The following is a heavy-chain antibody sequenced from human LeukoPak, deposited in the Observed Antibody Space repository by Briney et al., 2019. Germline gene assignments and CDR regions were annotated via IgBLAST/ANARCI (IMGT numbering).Heavy chain of an antibody. V-gene: IGHV4-4*07. J-gene: IGHJ4*02. CDR3: ARGSSGWYSIDY. Sequence: ESSETLSLTCTVSGGSISNYYWSWIRQAAGKGLEGIGRIYSSGSTNYNPSLKSRVTMSVDTSKNQFSLNLNSVTAADTAVYYCARGSSGWYSIDYWGQGTLVTVSS. D-gene: IGHD6-19*01. CDR2: IYSSGST. CDR1: GGSISNYY.